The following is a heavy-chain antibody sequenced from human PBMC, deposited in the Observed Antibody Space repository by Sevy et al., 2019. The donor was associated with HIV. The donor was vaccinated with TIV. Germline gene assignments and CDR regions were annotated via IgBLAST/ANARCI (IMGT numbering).Heavy chain of an antibody. V-gene: IGHV1-69*13. Sequence: ASVKVSCKASGGTFSSYAISWVRQAPGQGLEWMGGIIPIFGTTNYAQKFQGRVTMTADESTGRAYMGLSSLRPEDTAVYYCARRAFDYGGNCPLGMDVWGQGTTVTVSS. CDR1: GGTFSSYA. CDR2: IIPIFGTT. CDR3: ARRAFDYGGNCPLGMDV. J-gene: IGHJ6*02. D-gene: IGHD4-17*01.